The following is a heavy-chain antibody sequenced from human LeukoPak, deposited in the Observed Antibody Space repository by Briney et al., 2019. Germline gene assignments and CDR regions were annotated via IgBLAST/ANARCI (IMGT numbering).Heavy chain of an antibody. J-gene: IGHJ6*03. Sequence: ASVKVSCKASGYTFTGYYMHWVRQAPGQGLEWMGWINPNSGSTNYAQKFQGRVTMTRDTSISTAYMELSSLRSEDTAVYYCARDLDAGSLRGFYYYYYYMDVWGKGTTVTVSS. CDR3: ARDLDAGSLRGFYYYYYYMDV. CDR2: INPNSGST. D-gene: IGHD1-26*01. V-gene: IGHV1-2*02. CDR1: GYTFTGYY.